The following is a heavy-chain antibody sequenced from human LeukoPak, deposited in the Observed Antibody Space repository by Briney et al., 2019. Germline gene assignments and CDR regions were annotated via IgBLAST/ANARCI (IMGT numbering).Heavy chain of an antibody. CDR3: ARGGRVVTMVRGVYYYYYGMDV. Sequence: PSETLSLTCAVYGGFFSGYYWSWIRQPPGKGLEWLGEINHSGSTNYNPSLKSRVTISVDTSKNQFSLKLSSVTAADTAVYYCARGGRVVTMVRGVYYYYYGMDVWGQGTTVTVSS. D-gene: IGHD3-10*01. CDR2: INHSGST. CDR1: GGFFSGYY. J-gene: IGHJ6*02. V-gene: IGHV4-34*01.